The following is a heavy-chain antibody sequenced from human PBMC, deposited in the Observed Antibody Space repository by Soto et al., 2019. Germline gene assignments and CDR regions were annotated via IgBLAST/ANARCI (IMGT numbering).Heavy chain of an antibody. CDR1: GFTFSSYE. D-gene: IGHD5-18*01. J-gene: IGHJ5*02. CDR3: ARVEQLAEYNWFDP. Sequence: GGSLRLSCAASGFTFSSYEMNWVRQAPGKGLEWVSYISSSGSTIYYADSVKGRFTISRDNAKNSLYLQMNSLRAEDTAVYYCARVEQLAEYNWFDPWGQGTLVTVSS. CDR2: ISSSGSTI. V-gene: IGHV3-48*03.